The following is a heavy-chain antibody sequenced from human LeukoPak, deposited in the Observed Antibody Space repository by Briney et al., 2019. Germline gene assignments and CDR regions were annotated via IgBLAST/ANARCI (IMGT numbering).Heavy chain of an antibody. D-gene: IGHD5-24*01. CDR2: INPDGSGK. Sequence: GGSLRLSCAASGFTFSIYCMTWVRQAPGKGLEWVANINPDGSGKAYVDSVKGRFTISRDNAKKSLYLQMNSLRAEDTAVYYCARETEMANLDYWGQGTLVTVSS. CDR3: ARETEMANLDY. J-gene: IGHJ4*02. CDR1: GFTFSIYC. V-gene: IGHV3-7*04.